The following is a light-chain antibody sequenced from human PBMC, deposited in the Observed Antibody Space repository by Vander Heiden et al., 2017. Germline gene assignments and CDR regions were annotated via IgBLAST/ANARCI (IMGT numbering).Light chain of an antibody. J-gene: IGLJ2*01. Sequence: QPALPQPASLSEPPAQSPTISCTGTSTAAGSYKLVSRYQQYPGKAPKLMIYEGTKRPSGVSSRFSGSKSGNTASLTISGRQAEDEADYYCCSYASSSTSVFGGGTKLTVL. CDR2: EGT. CDR3: CSYASSSTSV. V-gene: IGLV2-23*01. CDR1: STAAGSYKL.